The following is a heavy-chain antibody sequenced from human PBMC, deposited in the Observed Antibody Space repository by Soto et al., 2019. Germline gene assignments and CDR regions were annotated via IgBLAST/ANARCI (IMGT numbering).Heavy chain of an antibody. CDR2: IYYSGST. V-gene: IGHV4-39*01. J-gene: IGHJ6*03. CDR1: GGSISSSSYY. Sequence: SETLSLTCTVSGGSISSSSYYWGWIRQPPGKGLEWIGSIYYSGSTFYNPSLKSRVTISVDTSKNQFSLKLSSVTAADTAVYYCARRGPYMDVWGKGTTVTVSS. CDR3: ARRGPYMDV.